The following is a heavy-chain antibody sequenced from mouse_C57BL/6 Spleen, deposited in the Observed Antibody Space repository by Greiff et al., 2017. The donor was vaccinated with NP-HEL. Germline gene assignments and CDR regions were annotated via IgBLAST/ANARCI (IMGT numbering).Heavy chain of an antibody. CDR1: GYTFTNYW. D-gene: IGHD1-1*01. Sequence: LVESGAELVRPGTSVKMSCKASGYTFTNYWIGWAKQRPGHGLEWIGDIYPGGGYTNYNEKFKGKATLTADKSSSTAYMQFSSLTSEDSAIYYCARSHYGSSSYFDYWGQGTTLTVSS. CDR3: ARSHYGSSSYFDY. V-gene: IGHV1-63*01. J-gene: IGHJ2*01. CDR2: IYPGGGYT.